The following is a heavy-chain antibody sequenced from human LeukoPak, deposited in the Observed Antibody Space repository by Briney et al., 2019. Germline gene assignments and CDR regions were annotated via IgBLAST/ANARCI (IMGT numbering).Heavy chain of an antibody. CDR3: ARARVDTAMADFDY. J-gene: IGHJ4*02. CDR1: GYIFSNYW. Sequence: GESLKISCKTSGYIFSNYWITGVRQMPGKGLEWLGGIDPIDSYTTYSPSFQGHVTISADKSIATVYLQWSSLKASDTAMYYCARARVDTAMADFDYWGQGTLVTVSS. V-gene: IGHV5-10-1*01. CDR2: IDPIDSYT. D-gene: IGHD5-18*01.